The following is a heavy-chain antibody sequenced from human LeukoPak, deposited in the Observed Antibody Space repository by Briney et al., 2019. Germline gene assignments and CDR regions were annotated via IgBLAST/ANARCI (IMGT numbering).Heavy chain of an antibody. CDR3: AKTSRGAWQLVPPY. CDR2: ISSATTYV. CDR1: GFTFSDYT. V-gene: IGHV3-21*04. Sequence: RGSLRLSCAASGFTFSDYTMTWVRQAPGKGLEWVSSISSATTYVYYPDSVKGRFTISRDNSKNTLYLQMNSLRAEDTAVYYCAKTSRGAWQLVPPYWGQGTLVTVSS. D-gene: IGHD6-13*01. J-gene: IGHJ4*02.